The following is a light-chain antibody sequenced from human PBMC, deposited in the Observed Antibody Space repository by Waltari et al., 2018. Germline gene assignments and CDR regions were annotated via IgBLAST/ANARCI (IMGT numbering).Light chain of an antibody. V-gene: IGKV3-20*01. CDR2: DAS. Sequence: IVLTQSPGTLASSPGARATLACRASQSVGRSLAWYQQKPGQAPRLLIYDASRRATGIPDRFSGSGSGTDFSLTISRLEPEDFAVYYCQHYVRLPATFGQGTKVEI. CDR3: QHYVRLPAT. CDR1: QSVGRS. J-gene: IGKJ1*01.